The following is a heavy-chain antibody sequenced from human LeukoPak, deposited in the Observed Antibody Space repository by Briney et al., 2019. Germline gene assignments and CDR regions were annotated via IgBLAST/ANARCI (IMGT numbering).Heavy chain of an antibody. Sequence: SETLSLTCAVYGGSFSGYYWSWVRQPPGKGLEWIGEINDSGRTNYNPSLKSRVTISADTSKNQFSLKLSSVTAADTAVYYCARRLWDTSGWYFDYWGQGRLVAVSS. J-gene: IGHJ4*02. D-gene: IGHD6-19*01. CDR1: GGSFSGYY. CDR3: ARRLWDTSGWYFDY. CDR2: INDSGRT. V-gene: IGHV4-34*01.